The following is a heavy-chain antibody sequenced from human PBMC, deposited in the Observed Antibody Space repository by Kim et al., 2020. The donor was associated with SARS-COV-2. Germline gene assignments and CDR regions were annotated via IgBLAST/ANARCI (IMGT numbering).Heavy chain of an antibody. CDR3: ARVRYYGSGSYVGAFDS. CDR1: GGSISSSSYY. V-gene: IGHV4-39*01. CDR2: IYYRGST. Sequence: SETLSLTCTVSGGSISSSSYYWGWIRQPPGKGLEWIGSIYYRGSTYYNPSLKSRVTISVDTSKNQFSLKLSSVTAADTAVYYCARVRYYGSGSYVGAFDSWGQGTIVTVSS. J-gene: IGHJ3*02. D-gene: IGHD3-10*01.